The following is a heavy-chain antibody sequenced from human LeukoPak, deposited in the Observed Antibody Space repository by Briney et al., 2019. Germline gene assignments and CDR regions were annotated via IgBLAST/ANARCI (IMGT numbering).Heavy chain of an antibody. CDR1: GFTFSTYA. D-gene: IGHD5-24*01. Sequence: GGSLRLSCAASGFTFSTYAMSWVRQAPGKGLEWVSTINTRGDNTYYADSVKGRFTISRDNSKNTLYLQMNGLRAKDTAVYYCAKDLFGMATPDDFDYWGQGTLVTVSS. J-gene: IGHJ4*02. CDR2: INTRGDNT. CDR3: AKDLFGMATPDDFDY. V-gene: IGHV3-23*01.